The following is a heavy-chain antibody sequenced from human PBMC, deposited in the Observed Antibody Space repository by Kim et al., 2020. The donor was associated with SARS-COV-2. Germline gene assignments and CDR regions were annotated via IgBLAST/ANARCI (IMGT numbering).Heavy chain of an antibody. Sequence: GGSLRLSCAASGFTLSSYAMSWVRQAPGKGLEWVSGISGTGGSTDYADSVRGRFTISRDNTKNTLYLQMNSLRGDDTAVYFCARDGYNWIPFDHWGQGTLITVSS. D-gene: IGHD1-1*01. V-gene: IGHV3-23*01. CDR3: ARDGYNWIPFDH. CDR2: ISGTGGST. J-gene: IGHJ4*02. CDR1: GFTLSSYA.